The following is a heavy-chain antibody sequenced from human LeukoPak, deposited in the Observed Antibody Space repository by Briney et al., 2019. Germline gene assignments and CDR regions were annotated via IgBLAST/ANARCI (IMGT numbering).Heavy chain of an antibody. D-gene: IGHD6-13*01. CDR3: ARVRRNGYSSSWPISDY. V-gene: IGHV4-39*01. CDR1: GGSISSSSYY. Sequence: SETLSLTCTVSGGSISSSSYYWGWIRQPPGKGLEWIGSIYYSGSTYYNPSLKSRVTISVDTSKNQFSLKLSSVTAADTAVYYCARVRRNGYSSSWPISDYWGQGTLVTVSS. J-gene: IGHJ4*02. CDR2: IYYSGST.